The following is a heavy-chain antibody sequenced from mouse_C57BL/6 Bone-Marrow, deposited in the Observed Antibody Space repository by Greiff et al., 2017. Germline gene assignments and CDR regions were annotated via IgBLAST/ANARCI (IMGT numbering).Heavy chain of an antibody. Sequence: EVQLQQSGPELVKPGASVKISCKASGYSFTGYYMHWVKQSHGNILDWIGYIYPYNGVSSYNQKFKGKATLTVDKSSSTAYMELRSLTSEDSAVYYCARGRALHFLYYAMDYWGQGTSVTVSS. V-gene: IGHV1-31*01. CDR1: GYSFTGYY. D-gene: IGHD1-2*01. CDR2: IYPYNGVS. J-gene: IGHJ4*01. CDR3: ARGRALHFLYYAMDY.